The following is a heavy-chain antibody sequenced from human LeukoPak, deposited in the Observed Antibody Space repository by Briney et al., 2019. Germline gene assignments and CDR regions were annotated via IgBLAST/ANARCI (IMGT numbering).Heavy chain of an antibody. CDR2: INHSGST. V-gene: IGHV4-34*01. J-gene: IGHJ6*02. CDR3: ARGRRRQGVYGMDV. CDR1: GGSFSGYY. Sequence: PSETLSLTCAVYGGSFSGYYWSWIRQPPGKGLEWIGEINHSGSTNYNPSLKSRVTISVDTSKNQFSLKLCSVTAADTAVYYCARGRRRQGVYGMDVWGQGTTVTVSS.